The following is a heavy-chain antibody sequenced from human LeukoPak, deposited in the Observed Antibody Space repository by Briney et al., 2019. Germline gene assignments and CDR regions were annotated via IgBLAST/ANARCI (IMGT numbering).Heavy chain of an antibody. J-gene: IGHJ4*02. CDR3: ARVPSPTQRLAAAGTDSRDY. D-gene: IGHD6-13*01. CDR1: GYTFTSYY. Sequence: ASVKVSCKASGYTFTSYYMHWVRQAPGQGLEWMGIINPSGGSTSYAQKFRGRVTMTRDTSTSTVYMELSSLRSEDTAVYYCARVPSPTQRLAAAGTDSRDYWGQGTLVTVSS. CDR2: INPSGGST. V-gene: IGHV1-46*01.